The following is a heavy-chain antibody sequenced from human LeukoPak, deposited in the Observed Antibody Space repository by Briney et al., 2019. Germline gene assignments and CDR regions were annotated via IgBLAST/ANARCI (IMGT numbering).Heavy chain of an antibody. J-gene: IGHJ6*04. CDR2: INHSGST. V-gene: IGHV4-34*01. CDR3: ARGFNVVAEGLSGMDV. D-gene: IGHD2-15*01. CDR1: GGSFSGYY. Sequence: SETLSLTCAVYGGSFSGYYWSWIRQPPGKGLEWIGEINHSGSTNYNPSLKSRVTISVDTSKNQFSPKLSSVTAADTAVYYCARGFNVVAEGLSGMDVWGKGTTVTVSS.